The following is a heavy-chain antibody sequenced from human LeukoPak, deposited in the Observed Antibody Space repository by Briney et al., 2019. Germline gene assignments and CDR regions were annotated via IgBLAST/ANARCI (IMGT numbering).Heavy chain of an antibody. J-gene: IGHJ4*02. Sequence: ASVKVSCKASGYTLTSYYMHWVRQAPGQGLEWMGIINPSGGSTSYAQKFQGRVTMTRDTSTSTVYMELSSLRSEDTAVYYCARDRYYYDSSGYQPFDYWGQGTLVAVSS. CDR2: INPSGGST. V-gene: IGHV1-46*01. CDR3: ARDRYYYDSSGYQPFDY. D-gene: IGHD3-22*01. CDR1: GYTLTSYY.